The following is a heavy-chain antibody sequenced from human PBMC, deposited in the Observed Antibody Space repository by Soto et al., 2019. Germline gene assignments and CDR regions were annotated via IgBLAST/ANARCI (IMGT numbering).Heavy chain of an antibody. CDR3: ARYPPSFGVVDDY. D-gene: IGHD3-3*01. CDR2: ISAYNGNT. Sequence: QVQLVQSGAEVKKPGASVKVSCKASGYTFTSYGISWVRQAPGQGLEWMGWISAYNGNTNYAQKLQGRVTMTTDTSTITAYMELRSLISDDTAVYYFARYPPSFGVVDDYWCQGTLFTFSS. CDR1: GYTFTSYG. V-gene: IGHV1-18*01. J-gene: IGHJ4*02.